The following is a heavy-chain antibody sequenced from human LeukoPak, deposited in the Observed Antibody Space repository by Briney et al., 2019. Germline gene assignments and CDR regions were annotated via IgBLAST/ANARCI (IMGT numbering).Heavy chain of an antibody. D-gene: IGHD3-3*01. CDR1: GGSISSSSYY. V-gene: IGHV4-39*07. CDR2: IYYSGST. CDR3: ARIERTIFGVVIIAS. Sequence: PSETLSLTCTVSGGSISSSSYYWGWIRQPPGKGLEWIGSIYYSGSTYYNPSLKSRVTISVDTSKNQFSLKLSSVTAADTAVYYCARIERTIFGVVIIASWGQGTLVTVSS. J-gene: IGHJ5*02.